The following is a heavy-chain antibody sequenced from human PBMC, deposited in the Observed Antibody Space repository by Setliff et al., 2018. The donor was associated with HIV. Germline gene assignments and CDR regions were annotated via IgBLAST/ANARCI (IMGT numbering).Heavy chain of an antibody. CDR1: GVSISSYY. Sequence: SETLSLTCTVSGVSISSYYWSWIRQPPGKGLEWIGYINTSGTTNYNPSLKSRVTISVDTSKNQFSLKLSSVTAADTAVYFCARQTYYYDNSGHNWFDPWGQGTLVTVSS. V-gene: IGHV4-4*09. J-gene: IGHJ5*02. D-gene: IGHD3-22*01. CDR2: INTSGTT. CDR3: ARQTYYYDNSGHNWFDP.